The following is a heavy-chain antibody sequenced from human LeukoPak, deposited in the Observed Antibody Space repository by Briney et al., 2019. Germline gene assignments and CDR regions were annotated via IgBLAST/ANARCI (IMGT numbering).Heavy chain of an antibody. D-gene: IGHD3-10*01. CDR1: GFIFSSYA. CDR2: ISGSGGST. CDR3: ARPGWFGELLDY. Sequence: GGSLRLSCAASGFIFSSYAMSWVRQAPGKGLEWVSAISGSGGSTYYADSVKGRFTISRDNSKDTLYLQMNSLRAEDTAVYYCARPGWFGELLDYWGQGTLVTVSS. J-gene: IGHJ4*02. V-gene: IGHV3-23*01.